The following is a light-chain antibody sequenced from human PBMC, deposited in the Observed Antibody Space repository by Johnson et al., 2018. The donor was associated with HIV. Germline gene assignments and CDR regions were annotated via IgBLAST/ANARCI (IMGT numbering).Light chain of an antibody. V-gene: IGLV1-51*02. CDR1: SSNIENNY. CDR3: GTWVSSLSALNYA. Sequence: QSVLTQPPSVSAAPGQKVTISCSGSSSNIENNYVSWYQQLPGAAPRLLIYENDKRPSGIPDRFSGSKSGTSATLGITGLQTGDEADYYCGTWVSSLSALNYAVGTVTKVTVL. CDR2: END. J-gene: IGLJ1*01.